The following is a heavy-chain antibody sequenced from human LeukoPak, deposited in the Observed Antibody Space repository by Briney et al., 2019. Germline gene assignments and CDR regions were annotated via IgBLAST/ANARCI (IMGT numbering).Heavy chain of an antibody. Sequence: GGSLRLSCAASGFTVTSNYMSWVRQAPGKGLEWVSIIYSGGTTYYADSVRGRFTISRDNSKNTLYLQMNSLRAEDTAVYYCARAPTVTTLGEVTDYGMDVWGQGTTVTVSS. J-gene: IGHJ6*02. CDR3: ARAPTVTTLGEVTDYGMDV. CDR1: GFTVTSNY. V-gene: IGHV3-53*01. D-gene: IGHD4-17*01. CDR2: IYSGGTT.